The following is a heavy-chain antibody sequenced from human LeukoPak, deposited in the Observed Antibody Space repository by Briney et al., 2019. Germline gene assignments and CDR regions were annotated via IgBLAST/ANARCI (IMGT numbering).Heavy chain of an antibody. CDR1: GYIYSNYG. J-gene: IGHJ4*02. D-gene: IGHD6-13*01. V-gene: IGHV3-7*01. Sequence: PGGSLRLSCAASGYIYSNYGMTWVRQAPGKGLKWVANINQDGSEKYYVDSVKGRFTISRDNAKNSLYLQMNSLRAEDTALYYCVKVSVAAPGSDFWGQGTLVTVSS. CDR2: INQDGSEK. CDR3: VKVSVAAPGSDF.